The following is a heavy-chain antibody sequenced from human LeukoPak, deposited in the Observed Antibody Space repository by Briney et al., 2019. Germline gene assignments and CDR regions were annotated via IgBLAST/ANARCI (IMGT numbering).Heavy chain of an antibody. CDR1: GYTFTGYY. D-gene: IGHD3-22*01. J-gene: IGHJ4*02. CDR2: LNPSSGST. V-gene: IGHV1-46*01. Sequence: ASVKVSCTASGYTFTGYYMHWVRQAPGQGLEWMGILNPSSGSTSYAQRFQGRVTMTRDTSTCTFYMELRSLKSEDTAVYYCARDGEYYDSSGSYFDYWGQGTAVTVSS. CDR3: ARDGEYYDSSGSYFDY.